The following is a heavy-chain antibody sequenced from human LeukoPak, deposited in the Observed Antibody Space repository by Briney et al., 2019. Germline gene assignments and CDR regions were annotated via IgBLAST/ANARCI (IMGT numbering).Heavy chain of an antibody. Sequence: PGRSLRLSCAASGFTFDDYAMHWVRHAPGKGLEWVSGISWNSGSIGYADSVKGRFTISRDNAKNSLYLQMNSLRAEDTALYYCAKDAYYDFWSGYYGSLFDYWGQGTLVTVSS. D-gene: IGHD3-3*01. J-gene: IGHJ4*02. CDR2: ISWNSGSI. V-gene: IGHV3-9*01. CDR3: AKDAYYDFWSGYYGSLFDY. CDR1: GFTFDDYA.